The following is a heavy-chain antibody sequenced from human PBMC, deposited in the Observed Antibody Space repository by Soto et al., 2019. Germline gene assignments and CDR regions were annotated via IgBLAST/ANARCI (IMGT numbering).Heavy chain of an antibody. V-gene: IGHV4-59*01. Sequence: PSETLSLTCTVSGGSISSYYWSWVRQPPGKGLEWIGYIHYSGSTNYNPSLKSRVTISVDTSKNQFSLKLSSVTAADTAVYYCARILYYYGADWFDPWGQGILVTVSS. D-gene: IGHD3-10*01. CDR2: IHYSGST. CDR3: ARILYYYGADWFDP. CDR1: GGSISSYY. J-gene: IGHJ5*02.